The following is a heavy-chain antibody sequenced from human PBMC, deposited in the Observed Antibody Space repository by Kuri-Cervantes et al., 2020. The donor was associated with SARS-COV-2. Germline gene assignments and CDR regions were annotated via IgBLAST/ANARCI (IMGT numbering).Heavy chain of an antibody. D-gene: IGHD2/OR15-2a*01. CDR2: ISSSSSTI. CDR1: GFIFSSHS. V-gene: IGHV3-48*01. Sequence: GESLKISCAASGFIFSSHSMNWVRQAPGKGLEWVSYISSSSSTIYYAYSVKGRFTISRDNAKNSLYLHMNSLKAEDTAVYFCASVETSNYSSYYMDVWGKGTTVTVSS. J-gene: IGHJ6*03. CDR3: ASVETSNYSSYYMDV.